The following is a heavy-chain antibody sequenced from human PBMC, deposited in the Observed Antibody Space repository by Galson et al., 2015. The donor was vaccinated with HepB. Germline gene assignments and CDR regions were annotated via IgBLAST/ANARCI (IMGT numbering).Heavy chain of an antibody. Sequence: SLRLSCAASGFTFSNYNMNWVRQAPGKGLEWVSSISSTSTYIFYADSVKGRFTISRDNAKNSLYLQLNSLRAEDTAVYYCARVYYFDRSAYSLWGQGTLVTVSS. CDR3: ARVYYFDRSAYSL. V-gene: IGHV3-21*01. D-gene: IGHD3-22*01. J-gene: IGHJ4*02. CDR2: ISSTSTYI. CDR1: GFTFSNYN.